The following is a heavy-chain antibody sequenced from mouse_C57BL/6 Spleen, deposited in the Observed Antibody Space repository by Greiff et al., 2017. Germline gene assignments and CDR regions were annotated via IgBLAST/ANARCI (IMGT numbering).Heavy chain of an antibody. V-gene: IGHV1-22*01. J-gene: IGHJ2*01. CDR2: INPNNGGT. CDR1: GYTFTDYN. D-gene: IGHD2-12*01. CDR3: ARSAIYSFFDY. Sequence: EVQLVESGPELVKPGASVKMSCKASGYTFTDYNMHWVKQSHGKSLEWLGYINPNNGGTSYNQKFKGKATLTVNKSSSTAYMELRSLTSEDSAVYYCARSAIYSFFDYWGQGTTLTVSS.